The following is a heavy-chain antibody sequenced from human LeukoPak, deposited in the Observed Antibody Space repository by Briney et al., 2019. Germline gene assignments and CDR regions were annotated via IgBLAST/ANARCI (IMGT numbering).Heavy chain of an antibody. CDR3: ARSCSSTSCYDGRFYP. V-gene: IGHV4-30-2*01. CDR2: IYHSGST. CDR1: GGSISSGGYS. Sequence: PSQTLSLTCAVSGGSISSGGYSWSWIRQPPGKGLEWIGYIYHSGSTYYNPSLKSRVTISVDRSKSQFSLKLSSVTAADTAVYYCARSCSSTSCYDGRFYPWGQGTLVTVSS. J-gene: IGHJ5*02. D-gene: IGHD2-2*01.